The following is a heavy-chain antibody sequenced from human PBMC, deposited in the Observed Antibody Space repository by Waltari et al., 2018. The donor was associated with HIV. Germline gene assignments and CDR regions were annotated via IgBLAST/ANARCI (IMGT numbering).Heavy chain of an antibody. J-gene: IGHJ5*01. Sequence: LQLHESGPGLVKPSETLSLTCTVSGGSISNTNFHWGWIRQPPGKGLVGIGTVYYSWNTYYNASLKSRVIISVDRSKNQFSLRLRAVSAADTAFYYGVRTFEYDRSGYSFDSWGQGILVRVSS. CDR3: VRTFEYDRSGYSFDS. V-gene: IGHV4-39*07. CDR2: VYYSWNT. D-gene: IGHD3-22*01. CDR1: GGSISNTNFH.